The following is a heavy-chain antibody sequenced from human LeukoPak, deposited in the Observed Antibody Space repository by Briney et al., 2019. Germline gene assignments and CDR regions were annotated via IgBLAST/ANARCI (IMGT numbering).Heavy chain of an antibody. CDR2: INHSGST. CDR3: ARDQPFLAFDI. Sequence: PSETLSLTCAVYGGSFSGYYWSWIRQPPGKGLEWIGEINHSGSTNYNPSLKSRVTISVDTSKNQFSLKLSSVTAADTAVYYCARDQPFLAFDIWGQGTMVTVSS. CDR1: GGSFSGYY. V-gene: IGHV4-34*01. J-gene: IGHJ3*02.